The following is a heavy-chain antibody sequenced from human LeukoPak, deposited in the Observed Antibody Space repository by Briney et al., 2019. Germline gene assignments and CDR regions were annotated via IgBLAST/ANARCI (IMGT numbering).Heavy chain of an antibody. CDR2: IRSKAYGGTT. CDR1: GFTLGDYA. V-gene: IGHV3-49*04. D-gene: IGHD3-22*01. J-gene: IGHJ4*02. Sequence: GGSLRLSCTASGFTLGDYAMSWVRQAPGKGLEWVGFIRSKAYGGTTEYAASVKGRFTISRDDSKSIAYLQMNSLKTEDTAVYYCTIRRYYYDSSGYYGEDYWGQGTLVTVSS. CDR3: TIRRYYYDSSGYYGEDY.